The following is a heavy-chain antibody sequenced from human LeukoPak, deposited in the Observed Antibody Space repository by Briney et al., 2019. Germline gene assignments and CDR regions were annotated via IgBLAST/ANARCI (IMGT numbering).Heavy chain of an antibody. CDR2: INPSGGST. J-gene: IGHJ5*02. V-gene: IGHV1-46*01. CDR1: GYTFTSYY. CDR3: ARDVHGDYGSGWFDP. Sequence: ASVKVPCKASGYTFTSYYMHWVRQAPGQGLEWMGIINPSGGSTSYAQKFQGRVTMTRDTSTSTVYMELSSLRSEDTAVYYCARDVHGDYGSGWFDPWGQGTLVSVSS. D-gene: IGHD4-17*01.